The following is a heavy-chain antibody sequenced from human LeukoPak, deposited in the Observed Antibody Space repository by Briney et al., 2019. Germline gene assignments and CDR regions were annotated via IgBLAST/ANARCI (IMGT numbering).Heavy chain of an antibody. J-gene: IGHJ6*02. V-gene: IGHV1-2*02. CDR3: ARLYRFLDVWGMDV. D-gene: IGHD3-3*01. Sequence: ASVKVSCKASGYTFTGYYMHWVRQAPGQGLEWMGWINPNSGGTNYAQKFQGRVTMTRDTSISTAYMELSRLRSDDTAVYYCARLYRFLDVWGMDVWGQGTTVTVSS. CDR1: GYTFTGYY. CDR2: INPNSGGT.